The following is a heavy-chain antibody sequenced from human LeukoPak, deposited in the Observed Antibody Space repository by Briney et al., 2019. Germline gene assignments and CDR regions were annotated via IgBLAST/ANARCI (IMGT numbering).Heavy chain of an antibody. Sequence: SETLSLTCTVSGDSISSFYWSWIRQPAGQGLEWIGHIYTSGTTNYNPSLKSRVTMSVDTSKNQFSLKLTSVTAADTAVYYCARDVVAAAGTWDYWGQGTLVTVSS. CDR2: IYTSGTT. CDR3: ARDVVAAAGTWDY. V-gene: IGHV4-4*07. J-gene: IGHJ4*02. D-gene: IGHD6-13*01. CDR1: GDSISSFY.